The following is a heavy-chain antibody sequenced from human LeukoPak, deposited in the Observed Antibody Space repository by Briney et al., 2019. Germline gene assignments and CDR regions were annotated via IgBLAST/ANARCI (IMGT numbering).Heavy chain of an antibody. CDR1: GGSISSYY. CDR3: ARARYCSSTSCYPTPYYFDY. J-gene: IGHJ4*02. Sequence: PETLSLTCTVSGGSISSYYWSWIRQPPGKGLEWIGYIYYSGSTNYNPSLKSRVTISVDTSKNQFSLKLSSVTAADTAVYYCARARYCSSTSCYPTPYYFDYWGQGTLVTVSS. V-gene: IGHV4-59*01. CDR2: IYYSGST. D-gene: IGHD2-2*01.